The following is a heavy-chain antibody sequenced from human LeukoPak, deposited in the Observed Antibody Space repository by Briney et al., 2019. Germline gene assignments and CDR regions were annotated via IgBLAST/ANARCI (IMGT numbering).Heavy chain of an antibody. J-gene: IGHJ3*02. CDR3: ANIRGRQAFEI. CDR1: GASITTYY. CDR2: MYDSGST. D-gene: IGHD1-26*01. V-gene: IGHV4-59*01. Sequence: PSETLSLTCTVSGASITTYYWSWLRQSPGKGLEWIGYMYDSGSTNYNPSLKGRVTISVDTSKNQFSLKLSSVTAADTAVYYCANIRGRQAFEIWGQGTLVTVSS.